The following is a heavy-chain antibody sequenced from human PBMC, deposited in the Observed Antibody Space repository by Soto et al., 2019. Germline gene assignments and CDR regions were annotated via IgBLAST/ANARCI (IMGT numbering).Heavy chain of an antibody. D-gene: IGHD3-10*01. CDR1: GDIFSSYP. Sequence: QVQLVQSGAEVKKPGSSVKVSCKASGDIFSSYPFSLVRQAPGQGLEWMGGIVPLLGTADYAQKFQDRVTITADDSTSTVYMELSSLRSDDTAVYYCARDRGSQNWYFGVWGRGTLVSVSS. V-gene: IGHV1-69*01. CDR3: ARDRGSQNWYFGV. CDR2: IVPLLGTA. J-gene: IGHJ2*01.